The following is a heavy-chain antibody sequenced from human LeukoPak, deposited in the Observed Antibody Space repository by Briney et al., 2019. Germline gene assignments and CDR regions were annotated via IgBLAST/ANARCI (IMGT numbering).Heavy chain of an antibody. CDR3: ARDSAYIVATLDY. Sequence: PGRSLRLSCAASGFTFSSYAMHWVRQAPGKGLEWVAVISYDGSNKYYADSVKGRFTISRDNSKNTLYLQMNSLRAEDTAVYYCARDSAYIVATLDYWGQGTLVTVSS. V-gene: IGHV3-30-3*01. J-gene: IGHJ4*02. CDR1: GFTFSSYA. D-gene: IGHD5-12*01. CDR2: ISYDGSNK.